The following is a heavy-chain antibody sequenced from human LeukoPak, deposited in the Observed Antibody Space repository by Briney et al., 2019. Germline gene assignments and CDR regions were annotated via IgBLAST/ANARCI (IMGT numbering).Heavy chain of an antibody. CDR3: ARQALWSSGWYEVPWFDP. V-gene: IGHV4-34*01. CDR2: INHSGSG. J-gene: IGHJ5*02. D-gene: IGHD6-19*01. Sequence: SETLSLTCAVDGGSFSFYYWSWIRQTPGKGLEWIGEINHSGSGNYNPSLKSRVTISVDTSKNQFSLKLNSVTAAGTAVYYCARQALWSSGWYEVPWFDPWGQGTLVTVSS. CDR1: GGSFSFYY.